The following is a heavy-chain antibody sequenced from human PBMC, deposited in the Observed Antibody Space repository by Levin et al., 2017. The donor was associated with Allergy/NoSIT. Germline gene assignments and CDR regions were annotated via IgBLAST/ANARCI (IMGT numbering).Heavy chain of an antibody. CDR3: ARAPGPRDTAMLTLPGD. Sequence: GESLKISCAASGFTFSSYGMHWVRQAPGKGLQWVAVIWYDGSNKYYADSVKGRFTISRDSSKNTLYLQMNSLRVEDTAVYYCARAPGPRDTAMLTLPGDWGQGTLVTVSS. CDR2: IWYDGSNK. V-gene: IGHV3-33*01. D-gene: IGHD5-18*01. CDR1: GFTFSSYG. J-gene: IGHJ4*02.